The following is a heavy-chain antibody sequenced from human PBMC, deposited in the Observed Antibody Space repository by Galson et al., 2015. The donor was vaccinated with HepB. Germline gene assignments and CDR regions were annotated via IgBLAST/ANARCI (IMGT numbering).Heavy chain of an antibody. CDR3: ASSSEYCSSTSCLTLYYYYGMDV. Sequence: QSGAEVKKPGESLRISCKGSGYSFTSYWISWVRQMPGKGLEWMGRIDPSDSYTNYSPSFQGHVTISADKSISTAYLQWSSLKASDTAMYYCASSSEYCSSTSCLTLYYYYGMDVWGQGTTVTVSS. J-gene: IGHJ6*02. D-gene: IGHD2-2*01. CDR1: GYSFTSYW. V-gene: IGHV5-10-1*01. CDR2: IDPSDSYT.